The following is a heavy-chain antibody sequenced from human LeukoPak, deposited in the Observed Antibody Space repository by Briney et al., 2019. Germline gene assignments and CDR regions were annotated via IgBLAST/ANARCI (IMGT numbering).Heavy chain of an antibody. D-gene: IGHD4-11*01. CDR3: SKGRGSTLTNIDF. J-gene: IGHJ4*02. CDR1: GFTFSSYA. Sequence: AGGSLRLSCAASGFTFSSYAMSWVRQAPGKGLEWVSAISGSGGSTYYADSVKGRFTVSRDNFKNILYLQMNSLTVEDTAFYYCSKGRGSTLTNIDFWGQGALVTVSS. V-gene: IGHV3-23*01. CDR2: ISGSGGST.